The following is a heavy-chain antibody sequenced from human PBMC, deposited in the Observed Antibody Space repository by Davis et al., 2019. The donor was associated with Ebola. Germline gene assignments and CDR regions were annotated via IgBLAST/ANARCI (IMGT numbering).Heavy chain of an antibody. CDR3: ARVPRIPWSYYYGMDV. CDR2: ISSSGITI. CDR1: GFTFSSYE. V-gene: IGHV3-48*03. D-gene: IGHD2-15*01. Sequence: GESLKISCAASGFTFSSYEMNWLRQAPGKVLEWVSYISSSGITIYYADSVKGRFTISRDNDKNSLYLQMNSLRAEDTAVYYCARVPRIPWSYYYGMDVWGQGTTVTVSS. J-gene: IGHJ6*02.